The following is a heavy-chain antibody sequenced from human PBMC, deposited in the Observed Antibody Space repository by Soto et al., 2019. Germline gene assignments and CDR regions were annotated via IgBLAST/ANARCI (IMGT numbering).Heavy chain of an antibody. CDR1: GFTFSSYA. CDR3: AKGGYYDILTGTYYYYYMDV. CDR2: ISGSGGST. J-gene: IGHJ6*03. D-gene: IGHD3-9*01. Sequence: GGSLRLSCAASGFTFSSYAMSWVRQAPGKGLEWVSAISGSGGSTYYADSVKGRFTISRDNSKNTLYLQMNSLRAEDTAVYYCAKGGYYDILTGTYYYYYMDVWGKGTTVTVSS. V-gene: IGHV3-23*01.